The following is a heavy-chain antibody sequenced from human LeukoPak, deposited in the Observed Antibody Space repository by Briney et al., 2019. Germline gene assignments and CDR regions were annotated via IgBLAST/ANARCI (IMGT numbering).Heavy chain of an antibody. Sequence: GGSLRLSCAASRFTFSNFWMTWVRQAPEKGLEWVANIKQDGSEKNYVDSVKGRFTISRDNAKNSLYMQMNSLRAEDTAVYYCAKGDYYDFDYWGQGTLVTVSS. V-gene: IGHV3-7*05. CDR1: RFTFSNFW. CDR3: AKGDYYDFDY. J-gene: IGHJ4*02. D-gene: IGHD3-10*01. CDR2: IKQDGSEK.